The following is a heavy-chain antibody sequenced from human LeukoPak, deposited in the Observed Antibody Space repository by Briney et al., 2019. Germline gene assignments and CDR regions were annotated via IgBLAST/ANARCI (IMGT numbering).Heavy chain of an antibody. CDR3: AKDSRRFDSSGYYHTDFDY. Sequence: GGSLRLSCAASGFTFSSYWMNWVRQAPGKGLEWVANIKEDGSEKYYVDSVKGRFTISRDNAKNSLYLQMNSLRAEDTALYYCAKDSRRFDSSGYYHTDFDYWGQGTLVTVSS. CDR1: GFTFSSYW. J-gene: IGHJ4*02. V-gene: IGHV3-7*03. CDR2: IKEDGSEK. D-gene: IGHD3-22*01.